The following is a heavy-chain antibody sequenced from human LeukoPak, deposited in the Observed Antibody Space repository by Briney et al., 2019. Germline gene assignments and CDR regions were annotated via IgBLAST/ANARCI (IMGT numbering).Heavy chain of an antibody. J-gene: IGHJ3*02. CDR1: GFTFSSYS. Sequence: GRSLRLSCAASGFTFSSYSMNWVRQAPGKGLEWVSYTSSSSGTIYYADSVKGRFTISRDNAKNSLYLQMNSLRHEDTAVYYCARATSSYLSHAFDIWGEGTMVTVSS. D-gene: IGHD2-2*01. CDR3: ARATSSYLSHAFDI. V-gene: IGHV3-48*02. CDR2: TSSSSGTI.